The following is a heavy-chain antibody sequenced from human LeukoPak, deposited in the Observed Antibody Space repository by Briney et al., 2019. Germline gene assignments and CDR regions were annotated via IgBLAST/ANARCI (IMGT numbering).Heavy chain of an antibody. CDR1: GYSFTSYW. V-gene: IGHV5-10-1*01. D-gene: IGHD2-2*03. CDR2: IDPSDSYI. CDR3: ARAGMDIVIVPAAMQAYYYGMDV. Sequence: GESLKISCKGSGYSFTSYWINWVRQMPGEGLEWMGRIDPSDSYINYSPSFQGHVTISADKSISTAYLQWSSLKASDTAIYYCARAGMDIVIVPAAMQAYYYGMDVWGKGTTVTVSS. J-gene: IGHJ6*04.